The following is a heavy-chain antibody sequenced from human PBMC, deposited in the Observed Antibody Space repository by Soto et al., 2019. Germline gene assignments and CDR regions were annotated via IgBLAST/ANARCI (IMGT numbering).Heavy chain of an antibody. J-gene: IGHJ4*02. D-gene: IGHD4-17*01. CDR2: ISYDGSNT. Sequence: QVQLVESGGGVVQPGRSLRLSCAASGFTFSSYGLHWVRQAPDKGLEWMAVISYDGSNTYYGDSVKGRFTISRCNSKNTVFLQINSLGPEDTAVYYCAEYGYPRWYFDYWGQGTLVTVSS. V-gene: IGHV3-30*03. CDR3: AEYGYPRWYFDY. CDR1: GFTFSSYG.